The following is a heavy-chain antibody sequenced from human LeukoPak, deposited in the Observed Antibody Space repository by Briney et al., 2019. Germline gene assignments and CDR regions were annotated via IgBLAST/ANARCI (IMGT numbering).Heavy chain of an antibody. V-gene: IGHV3-11*04. CDR3: ARDWVRGPYYYYGMDV. Sequence: PGGSLRPSCVASGFTFSDYYMSWIRQAPGKGLEWVSYISSSGSTIYYADSVKGRFTISRDNSKNTLYLQMNSLRAEDTAVYYCARDWVRGPYYYYGMDVWGQGTTVTVSS. J-gene: IGHJ6*02. CDR1: GFTFSDYY. CDR2: ISSSGSTI. D-gene: IGHD3-10*01.